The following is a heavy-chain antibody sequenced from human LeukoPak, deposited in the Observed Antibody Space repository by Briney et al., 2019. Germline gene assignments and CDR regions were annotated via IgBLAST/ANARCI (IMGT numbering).Heavy chain of an antibody. V-gene: IGHV1-2*02. D-gene: IGHD3-10*01. CDR2: SNPNRCGT. CDR3: ARGGSGSYYKLGYYYYSMDV. CDR1: GYTFTGYY. Sequence: ASVKVSRKASGYTFTGYYMHWVRQAPGQGREWMGWSNPNRCGTNYAQKFQGRVTMTRDTSISTAYMELSRLRSDDTAVYYCARGGSGSYYKLGYYYYSMDVWGKGTTVTISS. J-gene: IGHJ6*03.